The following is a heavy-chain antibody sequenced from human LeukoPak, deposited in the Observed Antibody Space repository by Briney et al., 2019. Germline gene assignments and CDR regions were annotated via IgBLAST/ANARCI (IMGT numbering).Heavy chain of an antibody. V-gene: IGHV3-48*01. CDR3: ARDKRSVNWFDP. D-gene: IGHD4-17*01. Sequence: GGSLRLSCAVSGFTCSSYSMNWVRQAPGKGLEWVSYISSSSGTIYYADSVKGRFTVSRDNAKNSLYLQMNSLRAEDTAVYYCARDKRSVNWFDPWGHGTLVTVSS. CDR2: ISSSSGTI. J-gene: IGHJ5*02. CDR1: GFTCSSYS.